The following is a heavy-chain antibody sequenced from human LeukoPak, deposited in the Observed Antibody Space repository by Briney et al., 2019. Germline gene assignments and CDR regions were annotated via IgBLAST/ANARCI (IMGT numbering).Heavy chain of an antibody. V-gene: IGHV3-53*01. CDR3: ARDSAGNQYSSGNFDL. D-gene: IGHD3-10*01. J-gene: IGHJ4*02. CDR2: LYAGGES. Sequence: GGSLRLSCAASGFAVKSSYMNWVRQAPGKGLEWVSVLYAGGESYNADSVLGRFTISRDNSNNTVFLEMNSLTADDTAVYFCARDSAGNQYSSGNFDLWGQGTLVTVSS. CDR1: GFAVKSSY.